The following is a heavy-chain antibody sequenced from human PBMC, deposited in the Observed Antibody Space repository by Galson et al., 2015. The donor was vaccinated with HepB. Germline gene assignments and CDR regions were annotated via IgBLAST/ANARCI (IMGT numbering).Heavy chain of an antibody. J-gene: IGHJ5*02. V-gene: IGHV1-3*01. Sequence: SVKVSCKASGYDFTKSAMHWVRQAPGQRLEWMGWIHAGNGDTHYSQKFKGRVTITRDTSASTAYMDLSSLSSEDTAGFYCAIFAGYCSSTSCGGGCDPWGQGTLVTVSS. CDR3: AIFAGYCSSTSCGGGCDP. CDR2: IHAGNGDT. D-gene: IGHD2-2*01. CDR1: GYDFTKSA.